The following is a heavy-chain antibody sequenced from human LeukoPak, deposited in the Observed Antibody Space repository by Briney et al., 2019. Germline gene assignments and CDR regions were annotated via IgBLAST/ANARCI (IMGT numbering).Heavy chain of an antibody. CDR2: IKQDGSEK. D-gene: IGHD2-2*01. CDR1: GFTFSSYW. Sequence: GGSLRLSCAASGFTFSSYWMSWVRQAPGKGLEWVANIKQDGSEKYYVDSVKGRFTISRDNAKNSLYLQMNSLRAEDTAVYYCARVRLCSSTSCYGLDYYYMDVWGKGTTVTVSS. J-gene: IGHJ6*03. CDR3: ARVRLCSSTSCYGLDYYYMDV. V-gene: IGHV3-7*01.